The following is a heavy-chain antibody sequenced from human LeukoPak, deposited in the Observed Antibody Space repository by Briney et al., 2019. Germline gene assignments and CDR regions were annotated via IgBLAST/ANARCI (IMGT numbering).Heavy chain of an antibody. CDR3: ARDSFSQVVIIVAPDY. Sequence: GGSLRLSCAASGFTFSSYAMHWVRQAPGKGLEWVAVISYDGSNKYYADSVKGRFTISRDNSKNTLYLQMNCLRAEDTAVYYCARDSFSQVVIIVAPDYWGQGTLVTVSS. J-gene: IGHJ4*02. CDR1: GFTFSSYA. D-gene: IGHD3-3*01. V-gene: IGHV3-30*01. CDR2: ISYDGSNK.